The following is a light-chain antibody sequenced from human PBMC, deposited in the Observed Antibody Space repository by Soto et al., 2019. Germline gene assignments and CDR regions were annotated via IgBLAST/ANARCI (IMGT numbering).Light chain of an antibody. CDR2: GTS. V-gene: IGKV3-20*01. Sequence: EIVLTQSPGTLSLSPGERATLSCRASQSDTNTYLAWYQQTPGQAPRLLIYGTSNRATGVPDRFSGSGSGTDFTLNISGLEPEDFAVYYCQQHESSPRTFGQGTKVEIK. CDR1: QSDTNTY. CDR3: QQHESSPRT. J-gene: IGKJ1*01.